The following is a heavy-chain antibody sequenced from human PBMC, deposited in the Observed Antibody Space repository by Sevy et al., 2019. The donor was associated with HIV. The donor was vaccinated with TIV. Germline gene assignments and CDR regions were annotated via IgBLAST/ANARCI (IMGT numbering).Heavy chain of an antibody. CDR2: IDSGGST. CDR1: GFTVSGNY. Sequence: GGSLRLSCEASGFTVSGNYMAWVRLAPGKGLEWVSLIDSGGSTYYADSVKGRFTISRDSAKKTLYHQMNPLRAEDTAVYFVEWDRYYDSNGYYYYYYGMDVWGQGTTVTVSS. V-gene: IGHV3-66*01. D-gene: IGHD3-22*01. CDR3: EWDRYYDSNGYYYYYYGMDV. J-gene: IGHJ6*02.